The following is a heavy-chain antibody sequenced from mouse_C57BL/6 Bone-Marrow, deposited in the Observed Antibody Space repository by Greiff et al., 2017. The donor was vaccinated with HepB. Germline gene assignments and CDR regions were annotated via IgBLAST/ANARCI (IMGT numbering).Heavy chain of an antibody. J-gene: IGHJ2*01. CDR3: TTLTGTFYFDY. Sequence: EVQLQQSGAELVRPGASVKLSCTASGFNIKDDYMHWVKQRPEQGLEWIGWIDPENGDTEYASKFQGKATITADTSSNTAYLQLSSLTSEDTAVYYCTTLTGTFYFDYWGQGTTLTVSS. CDR1: GFNIKDDY. D-gene: IGHD4-1*01. CDR2: IDPENGDT. V-gene: IGHV14-4*01.